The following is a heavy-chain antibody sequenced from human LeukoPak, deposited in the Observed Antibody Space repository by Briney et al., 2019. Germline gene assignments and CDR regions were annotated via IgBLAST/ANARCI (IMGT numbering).Heavy chain of an antibody. CDR3: ARETSFRYYDFWSGWDY. D-gene: IGHD3-3*01. CDR1: GNYW. Sequence: GGSLRLSCAASGNYWMHWVRQAPGKGLVWVSHINSDGSWTSYADSVKGRFTISKDNAKNTVYLQMNSLRAEDTAVYYCARETSFRYYDFWSGWDYWGQGTLVTVSS. J-gene: IGHJ4*02. V-gene: IGHV3-74*01. CDR2: INSDGSWT.